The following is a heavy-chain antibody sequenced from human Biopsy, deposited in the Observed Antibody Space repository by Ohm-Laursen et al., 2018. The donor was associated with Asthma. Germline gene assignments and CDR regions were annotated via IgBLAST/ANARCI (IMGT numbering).Heavy chain of an antibody. CDR1: GCTFNSAG. D-gene: IGHD4-23*01. CDR3: ARAVDYSHYYGIDV. CDR2: ISVYNGNT. Sequence: ASVKVSCKTSGCTFNSAGITWVRRAPGQGLEWMGWISVYNGNTKVAQKLQDRVTMITDTSTSTAYMELRSLRSDDTAVYFCARAVDYSHYYGIDVWGQGTTVTVS. J-gene: IGHJ6*02. V-gene: IGHV1-18*01.